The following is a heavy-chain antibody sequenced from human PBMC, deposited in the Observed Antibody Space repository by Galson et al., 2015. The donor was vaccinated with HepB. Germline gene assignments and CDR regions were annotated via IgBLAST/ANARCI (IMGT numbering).Heavy chain of an antibody. CDR3: ARDAGVGAGYYYMDV. J-gene: IGHJ6*03. V-gene: IGHV3-33*08. D-gene: IGHD1-26*01. Sequence: SLRLSCAASGFTFSSYGMHWVRQAPGKGLEWVAVIWYDGSNKYYADSVKGRFTISRDNSKNTLYLQMNSLRAEDTAVYYCARDAGVGAGYYYMDVWGKGTTVTVSS. CDR1: GFTFSSYG. CDR2: IWYDGSNK.